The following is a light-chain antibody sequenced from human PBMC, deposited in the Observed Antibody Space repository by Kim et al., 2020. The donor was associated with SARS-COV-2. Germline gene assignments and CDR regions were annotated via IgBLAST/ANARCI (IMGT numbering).Light chain of an antibody. CDR1: RSDVGGYNY. CDR3: SSYTSSSTWV. V-gene: IGLV2-14*03. Sequence: GQSITISCTGTRSDVGGYNYVSWYQQHPGKATKLMIYDVSNRPSGVSNRFSGSKSGNTASLTISGLQAEDEADYYCSSYTSSSTWVFGGGTQLTVL. J-gene: IGLJ3*02. CDR2: DVS.